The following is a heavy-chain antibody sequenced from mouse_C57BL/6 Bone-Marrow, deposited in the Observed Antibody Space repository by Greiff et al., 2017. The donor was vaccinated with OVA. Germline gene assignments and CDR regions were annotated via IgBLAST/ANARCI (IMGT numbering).Heavy chain of an antibody. CDR2: ISNGGGST. Sequence: EVKLMESGGGLVQPGGSLKLSCAASGFTFSDYYMYWVRQTPEKRLEWVAYISNGGGSTYYPDTVKGRFTISRDNAKNTLYLQMSRLKSEDTAMYYCERQKGYYGSSPYWYFDVWGTGTTVTVSS. CDR3: ERQKGYYGSSPYWYFDV. J-gene: IGHJ1*03. V-gene: IGHV5-12*01. D-gene: IGHD1-1*01. CDR1: GFTFSDYY.